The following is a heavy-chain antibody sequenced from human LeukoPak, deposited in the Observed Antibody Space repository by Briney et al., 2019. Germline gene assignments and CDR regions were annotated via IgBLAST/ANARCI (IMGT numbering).Heavy chain of an antibody. CDR1: GYTFGNYW. V-gene: IGHV3-74*01. CDR3: ARDITGNDY. CDR2: ITPDGSGT. D-gene: IGHD1-20*01. J-gene: IGHJ4*02. Sequence: GGSLRLSCAASGYTFGNYWMDWVRHAPGKGLVWVSRITPDGSGTNYADSVKGRFTISRDNAKNSLYLQMNSLRAEDTAAYYCARDITGNDYWGQGTLVTVSS.